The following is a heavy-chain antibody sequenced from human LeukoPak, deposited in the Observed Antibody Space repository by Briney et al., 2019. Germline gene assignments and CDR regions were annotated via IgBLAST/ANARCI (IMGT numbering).Heavy chain of an antibody. CDR3: ARSGHYDSSGYYNFDY. J-gene: IGHJ4*02. CDR1: GGSISSYY. D-gene: IGHD3-22*01. V-gene: IGHV4-59*08. CDR2: IYYSGST. Sequence: SETLSLTCTVSGGSISSYYWSWIRQPPGKGLEWIGYIYYSGSTNYNPSLKSRVTISVDTSKNQFSLKLSSVTAADTAVYYCARSGHYDSSGYYNFDYWGQGTLVTVSS.